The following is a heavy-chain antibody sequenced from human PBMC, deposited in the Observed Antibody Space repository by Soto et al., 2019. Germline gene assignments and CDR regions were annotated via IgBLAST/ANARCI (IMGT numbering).Heavy chain of an antibody. CDR3: ARDLSGTGLDI. Sequence: QLQLHESGPGLVKPSETLSLTCNVSGDSIGRFYWSWIRQSAGKGLEWIGRVYSTGGVTYNPALKGRVTISLDRSNNHVSLEMNSVTAADTAVYFYARDLSGTGLDIWGRGTRVSVSS. J-gene: IGHJ6*02. CDR2: VYSTGGV. V-gene: IGHV4-4*07. CDR1: GDSIGRFY. D-gene: IGHD1-26*01.